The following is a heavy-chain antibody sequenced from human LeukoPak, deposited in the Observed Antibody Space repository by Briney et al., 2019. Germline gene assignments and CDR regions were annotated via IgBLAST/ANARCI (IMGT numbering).Heavy chain of an antibody. CDR2: IYTSGST. V-gene: IGHV4-4*09. J-gene: IGHJ4*02. CDR1: GGSISSYY. CDR3: ARADVNYGSYSGFLDN. D-gene: IGHD5-12*01. Sequence: SETLSFTCTVSGGSISSYYWSWIRQPPGKGLEWIGYIYTSGSTNYNPSLKSRATVSIDTSKNQFSLKLTSVTAADTAVYFCARADVNYGSYSGFLDNWGQGSLVTVSS.